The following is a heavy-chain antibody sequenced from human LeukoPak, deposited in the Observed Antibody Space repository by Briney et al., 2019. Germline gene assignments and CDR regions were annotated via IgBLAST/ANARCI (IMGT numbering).Heavy chain of an antibody. J-gene: IGHJ6*02. CDR3: ARERIQLWLQDYYYYGMDV. D-gene: IGHD5-18*01. CDR1: GGTFSSYA. CDR2: IIPILGIA. V-gene: IGHV1-69*04. Sequence: SVKVSCKASGGTFSSYAISWVRQAPGQGLEWMGRIIPILGIANYAQKFQGRVTITADKSTSTAYMELSSLRSEDTAVHYCARERIQLWLQDYYYYGMDVWGQGTTVTVSS.